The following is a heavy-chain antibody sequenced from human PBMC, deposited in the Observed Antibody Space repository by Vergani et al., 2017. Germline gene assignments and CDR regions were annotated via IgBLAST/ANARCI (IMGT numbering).Heavy chain of an antibody. V-gene: IGHV3-30*18. CDR2: ISYDGSNE. J-gene: IGHJ6*03. CDR1: GFSFTSYG. CDR3: AKSDCTTISCHFYYYMDV. Sequence: QVRLVESGGGVVQPGRSLRLSCAASGFSFTSYGMHWVRQPPGKGLEWVATISYDGSNEFYADSVRGRFIISRDNSKNTLHLEISSLRPEDTALYYCAKSDCTTISCHFYYYMDVWGKGTTVTVSS. D-gene: IGHD2-8*01.